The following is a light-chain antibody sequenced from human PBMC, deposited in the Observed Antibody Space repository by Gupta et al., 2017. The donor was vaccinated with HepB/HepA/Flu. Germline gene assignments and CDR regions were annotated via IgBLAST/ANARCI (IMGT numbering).Light chain of an antibody. CDR1: QTISTY. V-gene: IGKV1-39*01. CDR3: QQTYNTPLT. CDR2: AAS. Sequence: DIQMTQSPSSLSASVGDRVTITCRASQTISTYLNWYQQKPGKAPKLLIYAASILQSGVPSRFSGSGSGTEITLTISSLQPDDFATFYCQQTYNTPLTFGGGTKVEI. J-gene: IGKJ4*01.